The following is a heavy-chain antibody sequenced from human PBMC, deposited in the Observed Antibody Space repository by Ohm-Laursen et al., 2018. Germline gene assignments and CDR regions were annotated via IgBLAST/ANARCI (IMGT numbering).Heavy chain of an antibody. Sequence: LRLSCTASGFTFDDHYMDWVRQAPGKGLELVARSRDKANSYTTAYVASVKGRFSISRDDSENSLYLQMNSLKTEDTAVYYCARTRNFQPYDVWGQGTMVIVSS. CDR1: GFTFDDHY. J-gene: IGHJ3*01. CDR3: ARTRNFQPYDV. V-gene: IGHV3-72*01. CDR2: SRDKANSYTT. D-gene: IGHD2/OR15-2a*01.